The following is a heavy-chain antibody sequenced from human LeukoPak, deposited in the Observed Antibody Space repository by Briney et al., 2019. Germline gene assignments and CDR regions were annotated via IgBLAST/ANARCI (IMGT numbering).Heavy chain of an antibody. CDR2: ISGTGDTT. D-gene: IGHD5-18*01. Sequence: GWSLRLSCAASGFSFSSYAMSWVRQAPGKGLEWVSSISGTGDTTYYADSVKGRFTVSRDSSKNTLYLQMNSLRAEDTAVYYCASRGYSYGYDSRDYWGQGTLVTVSS. CDR1: GFSFSSYA. J-gene: IGHJ4*02. V-gene: IGHV3-23*01. CDR3: ASRGYSYGYDSRDY.